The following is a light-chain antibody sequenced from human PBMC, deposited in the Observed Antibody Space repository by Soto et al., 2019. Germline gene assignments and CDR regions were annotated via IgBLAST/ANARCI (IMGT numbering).Light chain of an antibody. V-gene: IGKV1-9*01. J-gene: IGKJ3*01. CDR3: QELNSFPLP. Sequence: IQLTQSPSSLSASVGDRVTITCRASQGISSFLAWYQQKPGKAPKLLIYGASTLQSGVQSRLSGSGSGTDFPLTIGRLHREDFAAYYCQELNSFPLPFGPGTKVDIK. CDR1: QGISSF. CDR2: GAS.